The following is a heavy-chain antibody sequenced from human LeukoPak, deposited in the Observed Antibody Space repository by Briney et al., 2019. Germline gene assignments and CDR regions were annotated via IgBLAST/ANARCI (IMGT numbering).Heavy chain of an antibody. J-gene: IGHJ4*02. CDR1: GLTFSSYW. V-gene: IGHV3-74*01. D-gene: IGHD6-19*01. Sequence: GGSLRLFCAASGLTFSSYWMHWVRHAPGKGLVWVSRINSDGSTTIYADSVKGRFTISRDNSRNFLYMQMSSLRTEDTALYYCAKGNSIAVSAFFDYWGQGNLVTVSS. CDR2: INSDGSTT. CDR3: AKGNSIAVSAFFDY.